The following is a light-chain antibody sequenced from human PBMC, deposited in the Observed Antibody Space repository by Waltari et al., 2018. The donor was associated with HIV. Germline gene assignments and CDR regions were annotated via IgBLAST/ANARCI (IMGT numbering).Light chain of an antibody. Sequence: QSVLTPPPSASGTHGQRVTISCSGSSSNIGSNSVYWYQQLPGPAPKLLLYRNNQRPSGVPDRFSGSNAGISASLAISGLRSEDEADYYCAAWGNSLSLLFGGGTKLTVL. CDR1: SSNIGSNS. J-gene: IGLJ2*01. CDR3: AAWGNSLSLL. CDR2: RNN. V-gene: IGLV1-47*01.